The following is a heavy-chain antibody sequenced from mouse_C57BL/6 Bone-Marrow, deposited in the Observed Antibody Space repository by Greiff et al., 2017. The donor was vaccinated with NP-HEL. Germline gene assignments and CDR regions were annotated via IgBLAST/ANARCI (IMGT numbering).Heavy chain of an antibody. D-gene: IGHD2-5*01. V-gene: IGHV1-64*01. CDR1: GYTFTSYW. J-gene: IGHJ2*01. CDR2: IHPNSGST. CDR3: AREGAYYSNYLYYFDY. Sequence: VQLQQPGAELVKPGASVKLSCKASGYTFTSYWMHWVKQRPGQGLEWIGMIHPNSGSTNYNEKFKSKATLTVDKSSSTAYMQLSSLTSEDSAVYYCAREGAYYSNYLYYFDYWGQGTTLTVSS.